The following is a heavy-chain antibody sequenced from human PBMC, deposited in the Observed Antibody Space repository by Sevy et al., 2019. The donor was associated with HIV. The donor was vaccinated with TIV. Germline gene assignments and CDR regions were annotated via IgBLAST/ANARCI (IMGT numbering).Heavy chain of an antibody. CDR3: AKDMSDSSGYPYYFDY. V-gene: IGHV3-9*01. CDR1: GFTFDDYA. CDR2: ISWNSGSI. J-gene: IGHJ4*02. Sequence: GGSLRLSCAASGFTFDDYAMHWVRQAPRKGLEWVSGISWNSGSIGYADSVKGRFTISRDNAKNSLYLQMNSLIAEDTALYYCAKDMSDSSGYPYYFDYWGQGTLVTVSS. D-gene: IGHD3-22*01.